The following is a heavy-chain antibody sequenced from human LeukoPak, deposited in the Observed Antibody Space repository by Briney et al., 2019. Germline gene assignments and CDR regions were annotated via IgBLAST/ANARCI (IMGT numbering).Heavy chain of an antibody. CDR1: GGSFSGYY. J-gene: IGHJ4*02. CDR3: ARPRLSGSYYRVFDY. D-gene: IGHD1-26*01. CDR2: INHSGST. V-gene: IGHV4-34*01. Sequence: SETLSLTCAVYGGSFSGYYWSRIRQPPGKGLEWIGEINHSGSTNYNPSLKSRVTISVDTSKNQFSLKLSSVTAADTAVYYCARPRLSGSYYRVFDYWGQETLVTVSS.